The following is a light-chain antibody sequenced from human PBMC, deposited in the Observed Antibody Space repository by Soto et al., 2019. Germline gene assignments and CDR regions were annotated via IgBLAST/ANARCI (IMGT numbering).Light chain of an antibody. Sequence: QSVLTQPASVSGSPRQSITISCTGTSSDVGSYKLVSWYQQHPGKAPKLMIYEGSKRPSGVSNRFSGSKSGNTASLTIFGLQAEDEADYYCCSYAGSSTLYVFGTGTKVTVL. CDR1: SSDVGSYKL. J-gene: IGLJ1*01. CDR3: CSYAGSSTLYV. CDR2: EGS. V-gene: IGLV2-23*01.